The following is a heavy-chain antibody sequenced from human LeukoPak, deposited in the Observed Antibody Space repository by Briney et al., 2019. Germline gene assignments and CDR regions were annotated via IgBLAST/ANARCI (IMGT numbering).Heavy chain of an antibody. V-gene: IGHV4-34*01. CDR3: VTEPGYCTGGRCYGGWFDP. D-gene: IGHD2-15*01. Sequence: PSETLSLTCAVYGGSSSGYYWSWIRQAPGKGLEWIGEINHSGNTNYNPSLKSRVTISVDTSKNQFSLKLSSVTAADTAVYYCVTEPGYCTGGRCYGGWFDPWGQGTLVTVSS. CDR2: INHSGNT. J-gene: IGHJ5*02. CDR1: GGSSSGYY.